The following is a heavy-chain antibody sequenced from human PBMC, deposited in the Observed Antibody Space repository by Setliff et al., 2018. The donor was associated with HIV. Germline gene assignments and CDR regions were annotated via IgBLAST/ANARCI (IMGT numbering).Heavy chain of an antibody. D-gene: IGHD1-1*01. Sequence: PSETLSLTCAVYGGSFSGHYWSWIRQTPGKGLECIGDISHSGSTNYNPSLKSRVTISVDTSKNQFSLRLTSVTAADTAVYFCARGSRSPLVNKFRVTTAFDYWGQGTLVTVS. V-gene: IGHV4-34*01. CDR2: ISHSGST. CDR3: ARGSRSPLVNKFRVTTAFDY. J-gene: IGHJ4*01. CDR1: GGSFSGHY.